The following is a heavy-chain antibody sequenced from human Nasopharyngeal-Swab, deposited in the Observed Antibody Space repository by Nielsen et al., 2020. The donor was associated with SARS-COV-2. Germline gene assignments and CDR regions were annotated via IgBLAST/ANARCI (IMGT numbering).Heavy chain of an antibody. CDR1: GYTFTSYA. Sequence: SVKVSCKASGYTFTSYAMHWVRQAPGQGLEWMGGIIPIFGTANYAQKFQGRVTITADESTSTAYMELSSLRSEDTAVYYCASEYSGYDHGDWGQGTLVTVSS. CDR3: ASEYSGYDHGD. D-gene: IGHD5-12*01. V-gene: IGHV1-69*13. CDR2: IIPIFGTA. J-gene: IGHJ4*02.